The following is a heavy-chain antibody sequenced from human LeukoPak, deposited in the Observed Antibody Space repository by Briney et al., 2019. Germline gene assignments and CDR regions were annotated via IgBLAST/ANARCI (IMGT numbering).Heavy chain of an antibody. CDR2: ISSSSSTI. D-gene: IGHD3-10*01. J-gene: IGHJ4*02. V-gene: IGHV3-48*01. CDR3: ARDSVVRGVIITFDY. CDR1: GFTFSSYS. Sequence: GGSLRLSCAASGFTFSSYSMNWVRQAPGKGLEWVSYISSSSSTIYYADSVKGRFTISRDNAKNSLYLQMNSLRGEDTAVYYCARDSVVRGVIITFDYWGQGTLVTVSS.